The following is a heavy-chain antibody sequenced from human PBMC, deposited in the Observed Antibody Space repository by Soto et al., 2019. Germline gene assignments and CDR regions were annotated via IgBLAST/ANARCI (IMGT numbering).Heavy chain of an antibody. V-gene: IGHV4-30-2*01. CDR1: GDSISNYS. Sequence: ASETLSLTCPVSGDSISNYSWSWIRQPPGKGLEWIGYIYHSGSPYYNPSLKSRVTISVDRSKNQFSLKLSSVTAADTAVYYCARGPPNSIWGQGTLVTVSS. J-gene: IGHJ4*02. CDR2: IYHSGSP. D-gene: IGHD3-22*01. CDR3: ARGPPNSI.